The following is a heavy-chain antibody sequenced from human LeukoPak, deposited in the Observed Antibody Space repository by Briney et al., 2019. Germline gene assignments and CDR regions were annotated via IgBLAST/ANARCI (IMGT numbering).Heavy chain of an antibody. CDR1: GGSFSGYY. V-gene: IGHV4-34*01. D-gene: IGHD3-3*01. CDR3: ARTGIRSITIFGVVTVHWFDP. CDR2: INHSGST. Sequence: SETLSLTCAVCGGSFSGYYWSWIRQPPGKGLEWIGEINHSGSTNYNPSLKSRVTISVDTSKNQFSLKLSSVTAADTAVYYCARTGIRSITIFGVVTVHWFDPWGQGALVTVSS. J-gene: IGHJ5*02.